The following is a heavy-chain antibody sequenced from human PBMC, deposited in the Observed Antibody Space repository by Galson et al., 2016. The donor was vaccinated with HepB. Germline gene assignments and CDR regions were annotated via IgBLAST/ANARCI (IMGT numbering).Heavy chain of an antibody. CDR1: GFTFSTYS. J-gene: IGHJ4*02. CDR3: ARSIPLIVVIGAFDY. D-gene: IGHD3-22*01. CDR2: MSYDGSNE. V-gene: IGHV3-30-3*01. Sequence: SLRLSCAVSGFTFSTYSMHWVRQAPGKGLEWVAVMSYDGSNEYYADSVKGRFTISRDNSKNTLYLQMNSLRAEDTAMYYCARSIPLIVVIGAFDYWGQGTLVTVSS.